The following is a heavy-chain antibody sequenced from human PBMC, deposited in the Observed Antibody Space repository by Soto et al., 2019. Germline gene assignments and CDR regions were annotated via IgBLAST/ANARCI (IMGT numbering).Heavy chain of an antibody. Sequence: QVQLVQSGAEVKKPGASVKVSCKASGYTFTSYDINWVRQATGQGLEWMGWMDPNSGNTGYAQKFQGRVTMTRNTCISTAYMELSSLRSEDTAVYSCARGTFTYYYDSSDDYWGQGTLVTVSS. CDR3: ARGTFTYYYDSSDDY. J-gene: IGHJ4*02. CDR1: GYTFTSYD. V-gene: IGHV1-8*01. CDR2: MDPNSGNT. D-gene: IGHD3-22*01.